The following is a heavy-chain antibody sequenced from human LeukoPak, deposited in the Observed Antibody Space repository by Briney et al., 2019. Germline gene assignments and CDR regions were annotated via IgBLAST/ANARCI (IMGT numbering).Heavy chain of an antibody. D-gene: IGHD2-8*01. CDR1: VGSISRSSYY. J-gene: IGHJ4*02. CDR2: IYYSGST. CDR3: HYYCTNGVCSPFDY. Sequence: PSETLSLTCTVSVGSISRSSYYWGWFRQPPGKGLEWIGSIYYSGSTYYNPSLKSRVTISVDTSKNQFSLKLSSVTAADTAVYYCHYYCTNGVCSPFDYWGQGTLVTVSS. V-gene: IGHV4-39*01.